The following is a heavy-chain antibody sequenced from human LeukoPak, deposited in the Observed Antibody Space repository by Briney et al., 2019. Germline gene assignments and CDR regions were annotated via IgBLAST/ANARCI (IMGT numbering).Heavy chain of an antibody. CDR2: ISSSSSYI. Sequence: GGSLRLSCAASGFTFSSYSMNWVRQAPGKGLEWVSSISSSSSYIYYADSVKGRFTISRDNAKNSLYPQMNSLRAEDTAVYYCARAIGAAAGYYFDYWGQGTLVTVSS. J-gene: IGHJ4*02. CDR1: GFTFSSYS. V-gene: IGHV3-21*01. CDR3: ARAIGAAAGYYFDY. D-gene: IGHD6-13*01.